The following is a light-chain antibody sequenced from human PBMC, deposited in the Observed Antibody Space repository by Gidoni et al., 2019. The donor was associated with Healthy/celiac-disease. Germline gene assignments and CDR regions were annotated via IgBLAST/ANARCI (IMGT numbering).Light chain of an antibody. CDR1: SSDVGSYNL. V-gene: IGLV2-23*01. CDR3: CSYAGSSTDVV. Sequence: QSALTPPASVSGSPGPSITTSCTGTSSDVGSYNLVSWYQQHPGKAPKLMIYEGSKRPSGVSNRFSGSKSGNTASLTISGLQAEDEADYYCCSYAGSSTDVVFGGGTKLTVL. CDR2: EGS. J-gene: IGLJ2*01.